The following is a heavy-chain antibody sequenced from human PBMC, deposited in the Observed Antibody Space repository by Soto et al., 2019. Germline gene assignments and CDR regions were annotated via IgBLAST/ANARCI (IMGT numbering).Heavy chain of an antibody. D-gene: IGHD6-13*01. Sequence: SETLSLTCAVYGGSFIGYYWSWSRQPPGKGLEWIGEINHSGSTNYNPSLKSRVTISVDTSKNQFSLKLSSVTAADTAVYYCARGPGIAAAGTLAVARSYYFDYWGQGTLVTVSS. CDR3: ARGPGIAAAGTLAVARSYYFDY. CDR1: GGSFIGYY. J-gene: IGHJ4*02. CDR2: INHSGST. V-gene: IGHV4-34*01.